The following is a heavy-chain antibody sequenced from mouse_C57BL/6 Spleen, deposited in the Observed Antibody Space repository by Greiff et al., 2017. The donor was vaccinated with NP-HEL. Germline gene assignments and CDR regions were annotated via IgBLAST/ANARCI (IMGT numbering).Heavy chain of an antibody. J-gene: IGHJ4*01. Sequence: EVKLVESGGGLVKPGGSLKLSCAASGFTFSSYTMSWVRQTPEKRLEWVATISGGGGNTYYPDSVKGRFTISRDNAKNTLYLQMSSLRSEDTALYYCARQASYGSSFYYAMDYWGQGTSVTVSS. CDR2: ISGGGGNT. D-gene: IGHD1-1*01. V-gene: IGHV5-9*01. CDR1: GFTFSSYT. CDR3: ARQASYGSSFYYAMDY.